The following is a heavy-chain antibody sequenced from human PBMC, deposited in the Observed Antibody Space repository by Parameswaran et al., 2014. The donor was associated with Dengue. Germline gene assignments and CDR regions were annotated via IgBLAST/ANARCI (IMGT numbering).Heavy chain of an antibody. CDR2: ISYDGSNK. D-gene: IGHD1-7*01. V-gene: IGHV3-30-3*01. J-gene: IGHJ5*02. CDR3: AREADNWNYDRRFDP. Sequence: WIRQPPGKGLEWVAVISYDGSNKYYADSVKGRFTISRDNSKNTLYLQMNSLRAEDTAVYYCAREADNWNYDRRFDPWGQGTLVTVSS.